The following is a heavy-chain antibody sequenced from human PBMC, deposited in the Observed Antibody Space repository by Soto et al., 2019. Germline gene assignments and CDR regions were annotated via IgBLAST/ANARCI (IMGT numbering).Heavy chain of an antibody. Sequence: EVQLVESGGGLVKPGGSLRLSCAASGFTFSSYSMNWVRQAPGKGLEWVSSISSSSSYIYYADSVKGRFTISRDNAKNSLYLQMNSLRAEDTVVYYCARDFPEYYGSWSYYNEWYFDLWGRGSLVTVSS. CDR3: ARDFPEYYGSWSYYNEWYFDL. CDR1: GFTFSSYS. J-gene: IGHJ2*01. D-gene: IGHD3-10*01. CDR2: ISSSSSYI. V-gene: IGHV3-21*01.